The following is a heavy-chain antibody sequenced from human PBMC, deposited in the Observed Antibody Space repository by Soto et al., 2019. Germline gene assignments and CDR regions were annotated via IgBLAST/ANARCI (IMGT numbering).Heavy chain of an antibody. J-gene: IGHJ4*02. V-gene: IGHV1-18*01. CDR3: SRRGVVVVVAADFAY. Sequence: ASVKVSFKASGYTCTSYGISWVRQAPGQGLEWMGWISAYNGNTNYAQKLQGRVTMNTDTSTSTAYMELRSLISDDTPVYYCSRRGVVVVVAADFAYGGQGTRVTVSS. CDR2: ISAYNGNT. D-gene: IGHD2-15*01. CDR1: GYTCTSYG.